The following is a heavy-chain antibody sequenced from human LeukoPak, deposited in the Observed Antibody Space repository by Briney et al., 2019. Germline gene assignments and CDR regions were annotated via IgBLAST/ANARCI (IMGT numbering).Heavy chain of an antibody. CDR3: ARDGDFPARYYYYYMDV. J-gene: IGHJ6*03. CDR2: IIPIFGTA. CDR1: GGTFSSYA. V-gene: IGHV1-69*06. Sequence: SVKVSCKASGGTFSSYAISWVRQAPGQGLEWMGGIIPIFGTANYAQKFQGRVTITADKSTSTAYMELSSVRSEDTAVYYCARDGDFPARYYYYYMDVWGKGTTVTVS. D-gene: IGHD2-21*01.